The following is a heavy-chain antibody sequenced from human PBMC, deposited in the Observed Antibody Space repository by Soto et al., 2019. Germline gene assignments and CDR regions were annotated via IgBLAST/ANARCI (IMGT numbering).Heavy chain of an antibody. J-gene: IGHJ5*02. D-gene: IGHD3-10*01. Sequence: QVQLVQSGAEVKKPGASVKVSCKASGYTFTSYGISWVRQAPGQGLEWMGWISAYNGNTNYAQKLQGRVTMTTDTSTSTAYMELRSLRSDDTAVYYCARDDYHYGSGQPPTSWFDPWGQGTLVTVSS. V-gene: IGHV1-18*01. CDR3: ARDDYHYGSGQPPTSWFDP. CDR2: ISAYNGNT. CDR1: GYTFTSYG.